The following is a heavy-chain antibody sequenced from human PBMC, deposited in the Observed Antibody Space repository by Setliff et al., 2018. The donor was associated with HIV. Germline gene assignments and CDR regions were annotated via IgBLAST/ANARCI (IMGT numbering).Heavy chain of an antibody. CDR3: ARGPYSNYLYYFDY. CDR2: MNPNSGKT. CDR1: GYTFTSYD. D-gene: IGHD4-4*01. Sequence: ASVKVSCKASGYTFTSYDINWVRQATGQGLEWMGWMNPNSGKTGYAQNFQGRVTMTRNTSISTALMELSSLGSEDTAVYYCARGPYSNYLYYFDYWGQGTLVTVSS. J-gene: IGHJ4*02. V-gene: IGHV1-8*02.